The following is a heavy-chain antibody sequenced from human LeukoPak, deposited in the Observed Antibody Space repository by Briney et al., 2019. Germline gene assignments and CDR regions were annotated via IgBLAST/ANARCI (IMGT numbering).Heavy chain of an antibody. CDR1: GYTFTSYD. D-gene: IGHD3-22*01. Sequence: ASVKASCKASGYTFTSYDINWVRQATGQGLEWMGWMNPNSGNTGYAQKFQGRVTMTRNTSISTAYMELSSLRSEDTAVYYCARGLYDSSHYYYYGMDVWGQGTTVTVSS. CDR3: ARGLYDSSHYYYYGMDV. J-gene: IGHJ6*02. V-gene: IGHV1-8*01. CDR2: MNPNSGNT.